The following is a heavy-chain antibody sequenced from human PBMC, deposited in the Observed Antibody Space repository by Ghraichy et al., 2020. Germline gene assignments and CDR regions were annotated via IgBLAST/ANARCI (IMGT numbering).Heavy chain of an antibody. J-gene: IGHJ6*02. CDR1: GFTFSSYS. D-gene: IGHD3-3*01. Sequence: GGSLRLSCAASGFTFSSYSMNWVRQAPGKGLEWVSYISSSSSTIYYADSVKGRFTISRDNAKNSLYLQMNSLRDEDTAVYYCARDPEIFGVVIFARTQYGMDVWGQGTTVTVSS. CDR3: ARDPEIFGVVIFARTQYGMDV. V-gene: IGHV3-48*02. CDR2: ISSSSSTI.